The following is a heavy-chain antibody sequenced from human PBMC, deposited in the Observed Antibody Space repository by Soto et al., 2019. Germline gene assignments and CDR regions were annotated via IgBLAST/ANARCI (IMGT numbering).Heavy chain of an antibody. CDR3: AREEPPGHFYYGMDV. D-gene: IGHD1-26*01. Sequence: QVQLVQSGAEVKKPGASVKVSCKASGYTFATYGISWVRQAPGQGLEWMGWISAYTGNTNYAQKLQGRLSMTTDTSTTTAYMELRSLKSDDTAIYYCAREEPPGHFYYGMDVRGQGTTVTVSS. V-gene: IGHV1-18*01. J-gene: IGHJ6*02. CDR1: GYTFATYG. CDR2: ISAYTGNT.